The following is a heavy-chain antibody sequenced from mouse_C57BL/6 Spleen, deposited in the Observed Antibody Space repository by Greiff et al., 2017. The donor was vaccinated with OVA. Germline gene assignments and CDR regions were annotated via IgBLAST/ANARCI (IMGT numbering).Heavy chain of an antibody. CDR1: GYTFTSYG. Sequence: QVQLKQSGAELARPGASVKLSCKASGYTFTSYGISWVKQRTGQGLEWIGEIYPRSGNTYYNEKFKGKATLTADKSSSTAYMELRSLTSEDSAVYFCARESNYYGSSYEGDYFDYWGQGTTLTVSS. V-gene: IGHV1-81*01. CDR3: ARESNYYGSSYEGDYFDY. D-gene: IGHD1-1*01. CDR2: IYPRSGNT. J-gene: IGHJ2*01.